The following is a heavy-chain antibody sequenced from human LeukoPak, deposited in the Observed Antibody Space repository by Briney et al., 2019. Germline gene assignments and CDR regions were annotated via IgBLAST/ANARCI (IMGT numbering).Heavy chain of an antibody. CDR2: IKQDGSEK. V-gene: IGHV3-7*01. Sequence: GGSLSLSCAASGFTFSSYWMSWVRQAPGKGLEWVANIKQDGSEKYYVDSVKGRFTISRDNAKNSLYLQMNSLRAEDTAVYYCARESYSGSFPFDYWGQGTLVTVSS. CDR3: ARESYSGSFPFDY. J-gene: IGHJ4*02. D-gene: IGHD1-26*01. CDR1: GFTFSSYW.